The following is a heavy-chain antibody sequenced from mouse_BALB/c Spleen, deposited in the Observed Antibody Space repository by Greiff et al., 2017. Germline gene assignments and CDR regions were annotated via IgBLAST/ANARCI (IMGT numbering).Heavy chain of an antibody. CDR3: ARRGSTMITGFAY. Sequence: QVQLQQSGPGLVAPSQSLSITCTVSGFSLTSYGVHWVRQPPGKGLEWLGVIWAGGSTNYNSALMSRLSISKDNSKSQVFLKMNSLQTDDTAMYYCARRGSTMITGFAYWGQGTLVTVSA. D-gene: IGHD2-4*01. CDR2: IWAGGST. J-gene: IGHJ3*01. CDR1: GFSLTSYG. V-gene: IGHV2-9*02.